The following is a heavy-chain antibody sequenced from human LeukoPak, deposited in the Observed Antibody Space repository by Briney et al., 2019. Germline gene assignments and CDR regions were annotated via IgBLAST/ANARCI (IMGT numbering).Heavy chain of an antibody. CDR2: ISSSGSTI. J-gene: IGHJ4*02. V-gene: IGHV3-48*03. D-gene: IGHD3-10*01. CDR3: AREPSIAGEPQDY. CDR1: GFTLSSYG. Sequence: CPIGCWAGWGFTLSSYGMNWVRLAPGKGLEWVSYISSSGSTIYYADSVKGRFTISRDNAKTSLYLQMNSLRAEDTAVYYCAREPSIAGEPQDYWRQGTLVTVAS.